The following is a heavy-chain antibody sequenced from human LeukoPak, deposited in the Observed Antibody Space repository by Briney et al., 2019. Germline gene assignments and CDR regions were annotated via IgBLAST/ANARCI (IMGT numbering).Heavy chain of an antibody. Sequence: SETLSLTCTVSGGSISSYYWSWIRQPPGKGLEWIGYIYYSGRTNYNPSLNSRVTISIDTSKNQFSLKLSSVTAADTAVYYCAKVGSSGWYVGDWGQGTLVTVSS. D-gene: IGHD6-19*01. V-gene: IGHV4-59*01. J-gene: IGHJ4*02. CDR1: GGSISSYY. CDR2: IYYSGRT. CDR3: AKVGSSGWYVGD.